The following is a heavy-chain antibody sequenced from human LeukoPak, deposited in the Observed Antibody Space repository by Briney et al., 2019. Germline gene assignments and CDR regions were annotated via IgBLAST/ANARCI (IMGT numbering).Heavy chain of an antibody. J-gene: IGHJ6*03. CDR1: GFTLSLYS. CDR2: IGRSSQYI. Sequence: PGGSLRLSCTASGFTLSLYSMHWVRQAPGEGLEWVSSIGRSSQYIYYGDSVRGRFTISRDNAKNSLYLDMNSPRAEDTAVYYCARDASNIDFAPYFYYMDVWGKGTTVTVSS. CDR3: ARDASNIDFAPYFYYMDV. V-gene: IGHV3-21*01. D-gene: IGHD3-3*01.